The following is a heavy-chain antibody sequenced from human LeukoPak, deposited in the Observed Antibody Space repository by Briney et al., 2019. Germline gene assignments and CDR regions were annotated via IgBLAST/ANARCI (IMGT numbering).Heavy chain of an antibody. V-gene: IGHV3-30-3*01. CDR2: ISYDGSNK. CDR1: GFTFSSYA. D-gene: IGHD6-19*01. J-gene: IGHJ4*02. CDR3: AREPVALRXIDY. Sequence: GGSLRLSCAASGFTFSSYAMHWVRQAPGKGLEWVAVISYDGSNKYYADSVKGRFTISRDNSKNTLCLQMNSLRAEDTAVYYCAREPVALRXIDYWGQGTLVTVSS.